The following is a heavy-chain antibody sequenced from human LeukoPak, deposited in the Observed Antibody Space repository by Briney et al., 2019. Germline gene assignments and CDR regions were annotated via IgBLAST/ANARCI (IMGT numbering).Heavy chain of an antibody. CDR3: ASEGYSGYDPTYYFDY. D-gene: IGHD5-12*01. V-gene: IGHV1-69*13. CDR1: GGTFSSYA. CDR2: IIPIFGTA. Sequence: SVKVSCKASGGTFSSYAISWVRQAPGQGLEWMGGIIPIFGTANYAQKFQGRVTITADESTSTAYMELSSLRSEDTAVYYCASEGYSGYDPTYYFDYWGQGTLVTVSS. J-gene: IGHJ4*02.